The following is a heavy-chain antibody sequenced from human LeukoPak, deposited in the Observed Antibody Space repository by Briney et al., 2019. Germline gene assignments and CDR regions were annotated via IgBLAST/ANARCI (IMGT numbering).Heavy chain of an antibody. Sequence: GASVTVSCKASGYTFTSYGIRWVRPAPGQGVEWMGWISAYNGNTNYAQKLQGRVTMTTDTSTSTAYMELRSLRSDDTAVYYCARDRGYGDYHFDYWGQGTLVTVSS. D-gene: IGHD4-17*01. CDR3: ARDRGYGDYHFDY. CDR1: GYTFTSYG. J-gene: IGHJ4*02. CDR2: ISAYNGNT. V-gene: IGHV1-18*01.